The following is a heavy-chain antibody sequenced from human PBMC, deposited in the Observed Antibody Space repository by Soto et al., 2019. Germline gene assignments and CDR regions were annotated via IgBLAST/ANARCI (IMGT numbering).Heavy chain of an antibody. CDR2: ISYDGSNK. Sequence: GGSLRLSCAASGFTFSSYAMHWVRQAPGKGLEWVAVISYDGSNKYYADSVKGRFTISRDNSKNTLYLQMNSLRAEDTAVYYCAKDRARGYCTSTSCYGDYYYYMDVWGKGTTVTVSS. CDR3: AKDRARGYCTSTSCYGDYYYYMDV. D-gene: IGHD2-2*01. CDR1: GFTFSSYA. V-gene: IGHV3-30-3*01. J-gene: IGHJ6*03.